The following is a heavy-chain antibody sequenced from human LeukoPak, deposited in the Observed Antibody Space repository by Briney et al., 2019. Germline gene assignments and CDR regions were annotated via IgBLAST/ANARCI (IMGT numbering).Heavy chain of an antibody. Sequence: GGSLRLSCAASGFTFSSYEMNWVRQAPGKGLEWVSYISSSGSTIYYADSVKGRFTISRDNAKNSLYLQMNSLKTEDTAVYYCTTRGSYHPRWGQGTLVTVSS. D-gene: IGHD1-26*01. CDR3: TTRGSYHPR. CDR1: GFTFSSYE. V-gene: IGHV3-48*03. CDR2: ISSSGSTI. J-gene: IGHJ4*02.